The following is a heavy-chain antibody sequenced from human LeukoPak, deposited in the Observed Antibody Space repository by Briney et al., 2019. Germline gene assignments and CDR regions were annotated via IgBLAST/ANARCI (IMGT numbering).Heavy chain of an antibody. CDR2: IKQDGSEK. CDR3: AKLIDSYGPLIDY. J-gene: IGHJ4*02. V-gene: IGHV3-7*01. Sequence: PGGSLRLSCAASGFTFSSYGMHWVRQAPGKGLEWVANIKQDGSEKYYVDSVKGRFTISRDNAKNSLYLQMNSLRAEDTAVYYCAKLIDSYGPLIDYWGQGTLVTVSS. CDR1: GFTFSSYG. D-gene: IGHD5-18*01.